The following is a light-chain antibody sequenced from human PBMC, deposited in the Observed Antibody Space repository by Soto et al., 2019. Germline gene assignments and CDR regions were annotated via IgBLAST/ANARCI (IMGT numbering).Light chain of an antibody. CDR3: GTWDSSLSAWV. Sequence: SSELTQPPSVSVSPGQTATITCSGDKLGYRFVSWYQQKPGQSPVLVIYQDSKRPSGIPERFSGSDSGNAATLGITGLQTGDEADYYCGTWDSSLSAWVFGGGTKLTVL. CDR2: QDS. J-gene: IGLJ3*02. CDR1: KLGYRF. V-gene: IGLV3-1*01.